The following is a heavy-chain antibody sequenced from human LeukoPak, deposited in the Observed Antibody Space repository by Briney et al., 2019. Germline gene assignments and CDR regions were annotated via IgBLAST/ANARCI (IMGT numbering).Heavy chain of an antibody. Sequence: PGGSLRLSCAASGFIFSSYSLNWVRQAPGKGLEWVSSISSSSTYIYYADSVKGRFTISRDNAKNALYLQMNSVTAEDTAVYFCARVGIAVPGIDYWGQGTLVTVSS. CDR3: ARVGIAVPGIDY. J-gene: IGHJ4*02. V-gene: IGHV3-21*01. D-gene: IGHD6-19*01. CDR1: GFIFSSYS. CDR2: ISSSSTYI.